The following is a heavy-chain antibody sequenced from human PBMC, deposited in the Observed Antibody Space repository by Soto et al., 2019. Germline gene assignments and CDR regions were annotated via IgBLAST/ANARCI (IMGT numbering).Heavy chain of an antibody. V-gene: IGHV3-33*01. Sequence: QVQLVESGGGVVQPGRSLRLSCAASGFTFSSYGMHWVRQAPGKGLEWVAVIWYDGSNKYYADSVKGRFTISRDNSKNTRYLQMNSLRAEDTAVYYCRTARGAFDIWGQGTMVTVSS. CDR3: RTARGAFDI. CDR2: IWYDGSNK. J-gene: IGHJ3*02. D-gene: IGHD1-1*01. CDR1: GFTFSSYG.